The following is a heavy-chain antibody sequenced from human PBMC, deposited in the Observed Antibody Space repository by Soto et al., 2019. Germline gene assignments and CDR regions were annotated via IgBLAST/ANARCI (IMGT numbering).Heavy chain of an antibody. CDR1: GYTFTSYA. CDR3: ATGCGFNGGGDCYDY. D-gene: IGHD2-21*01. Sequence: GASVKVSCKASGYTFTSYAMHWVRQAPGQRLEWMGWINAGSGNTKYSQKFQGRVTITRDTSASTAYMELSSLRSEDTAVYYCATGCGFNGGGDCYDYWGQGTLVTVSS. CDR2: INAGSGNT. V-gene: IGHV1-3*01. J-gene: IGHJ4*02.